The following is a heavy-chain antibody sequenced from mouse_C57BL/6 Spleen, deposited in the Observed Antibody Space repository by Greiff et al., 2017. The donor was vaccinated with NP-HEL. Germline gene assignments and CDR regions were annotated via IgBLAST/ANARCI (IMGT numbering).Heavy chain of an antibody. CDR1: GYTFTSYW. D-gene: IGHD1-1*01. J-gene: IGHJ4*01. CDR3: ARWSDGTAMDY. Sequence: VQLQQSGTELVKPGASVKLSCKASGYTFTSYWMHWVKQRPGQGLEWIGNINPSNGGTNYNEKFKSKATLTVDKSTSTAYMQLSSLTSEDSAVDYCARWSDGTAMDYWGQGTSVTVSS. CDR2: INPSNGGT. V-gene: IGHV1-53*01.